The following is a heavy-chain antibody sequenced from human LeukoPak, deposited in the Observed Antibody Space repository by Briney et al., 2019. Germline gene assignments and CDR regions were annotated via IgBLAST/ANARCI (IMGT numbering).Heavy chain of an antibody. D-gene: IGHD3-9*01. CDR3: ASRGEYYDILTGYYL. V-gene: IGHV1-69*13. CDR1: GGTCSSYA. J-gene: IGHJ3*01. Sequence: SVKVSCKASGGTCSSYAISWVRQAPGQGLEWMGGIIPIFGTANYAQKFQGRVTITADESTSTAYMELSSLRSEDTAVYYCASRGEYYDILTGYYLWGQGTMVTVSS. CDR2: IIPIFGTA.